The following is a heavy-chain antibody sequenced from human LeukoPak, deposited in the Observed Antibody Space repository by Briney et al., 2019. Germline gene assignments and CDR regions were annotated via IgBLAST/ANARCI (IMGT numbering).Heavy chain of an antibody. CDR2: IWYDGSNK. V-gene: IGHV3-33*01. J-gene: IGHJ4*02. Sequence: PGRSLRLSCAASGFTFSSYGMHWVRQAPGKGLEWVAVIWYDGSNKYYADSVKGRFTISRDNSKNTLYLQMNSLRAEDTAVYYCARGEIRDTAMANIWGQGTLVTVSS. D-gene: IGHD5-18*01. CDR1: GFTFSSYG. CDR3: ARGEIRDTAMANI.